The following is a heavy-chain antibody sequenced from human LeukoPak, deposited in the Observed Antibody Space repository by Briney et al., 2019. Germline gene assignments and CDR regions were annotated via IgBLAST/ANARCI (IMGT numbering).Heavy chain of an antibody. V-gene: IGHV3-9*01. CDR1: GFTFDDHA. CDR3: VKATGSQPRAGAFDF. D-gene: IGHD1-26*01. Sequence: GGSLRLSCAASGFTFDDHAMNWVRQAPGKGLEWVAGISWNSGRIGYADSVKGRFTISRDNTKNSLDLQMSSLRTEDTALYCCVKATGSQPRAGAFDFWGQGTRVTVSP. J-gene: IGHJ3*01. CDR2: ISWNSGRI.